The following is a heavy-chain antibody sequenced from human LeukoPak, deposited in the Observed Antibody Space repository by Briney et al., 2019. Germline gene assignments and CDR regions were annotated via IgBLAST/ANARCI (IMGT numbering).Heavy chain of an antibody. CDR1: GFTFSSYA. J-gene: IGHJ3*02. CDR2: ISDSGDST. CDR3: ARGFGDRDTGAGFDI. Sequence: PGGSLRLSCAASGFTFSSYAMNWVRQAPGKGLQWVSSISDSGDSTYYADSVKGRFTISRDTSKNTLFLQMNSLRAEDTAVYYCARGFGDRDTGAGFDIWGQGTVVTVSS. V-gene: IGHV3-23*01. D-gene: IGHD3-10*01.